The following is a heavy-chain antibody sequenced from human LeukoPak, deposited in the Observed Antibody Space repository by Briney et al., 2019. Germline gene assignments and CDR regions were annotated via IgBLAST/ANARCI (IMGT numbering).Heavy chain of an antibody. V-gene: IGHV3-23*01. CDR3: AKDSRFCSGGSCYSFRAFDI. Sequence: GGSLRLSCEASGFTFSSYAMSWVRQAPGKGLEWVSAISGSGGSTYYADSVKGRFTISRDNSKNTLYLQMNSLRAEDTAVYYCAKDSRFCSGGSCYSFRAFDIWGQGTMVTVSS. CDR2: ISGSGGST. D-gene: IGHD2-15*01. CDR1: GFTFSSYA. J-gene: IGHJ3*02.